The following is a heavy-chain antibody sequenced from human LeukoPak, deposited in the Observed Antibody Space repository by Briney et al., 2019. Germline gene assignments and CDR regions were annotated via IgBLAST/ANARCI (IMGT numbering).Heavy chain of an antibody. J-gene: IGHJ4*02. CDR1: GYTFTGYY. D-gene: IGHD3-22*01. CDR3: ARGETMIVVVIPEFDY. CDR2: INPNSGGT. V-gene: IGHV1-2*02. Sequence: GASVKVSCKASGYTFTGYYMHWVRQAPGQRLEWMGWINPNSGGTNYAQKFQGRVTMTRDTSISTAYMELSRLRSDDTAVYYCARGETMIVVVIPEFDYWGQGTLVTVSS.